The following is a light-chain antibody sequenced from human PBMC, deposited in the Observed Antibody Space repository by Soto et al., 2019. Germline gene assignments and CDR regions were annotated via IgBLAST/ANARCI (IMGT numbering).Light chain of an antibody. J-gene: IGLJ2*01. CDR2: EGS. V-gene: IGLV2-23*01. CDR3: CSYAGRSTWI. CDR1: ISDVGNYNL. Sequence: QSALTQPASVSGSLGQSITVSCAGTISDVGNYNLVSWYQQHPGKAPKLMIYEGSERPSGVSDRFSGSKFGNTASLTISGLQPEDEADYYCCSYAGRSTWIFGGGTKLTVL.